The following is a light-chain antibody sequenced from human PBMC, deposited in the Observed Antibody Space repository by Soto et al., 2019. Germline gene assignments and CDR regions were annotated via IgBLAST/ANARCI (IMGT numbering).Light chain of an antibody. J-gene: IGKJ1*01. CDR3: QQYNNLWT. V-gene: IGKV1-5*03. CDR1: QSISSW. Sequence: DIQMTQSPSTLSASVGDRVTITCRASQSISSWLAWYQQKPGEAPKLLIYKASSLESGVPSRFSGSGSGTEFTLTISSLQPDDFATYYCQQYNNLWTFGQGTKVEIK. CDR2: KAS.